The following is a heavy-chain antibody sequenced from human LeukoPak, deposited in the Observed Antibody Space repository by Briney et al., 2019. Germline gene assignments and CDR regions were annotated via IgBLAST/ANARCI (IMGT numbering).Heavy chain of an antibody. D-gene: IGHD3-3*01. J-gene: IGHJ4*02. CDR2: IYPGDSDV. Sequence: GESLKISCQTSGYNFPSHWIAWVRQIPGKGLEWMGIIYPGDSDVRYNPSFQGQVTISVDKTVKTAYLQWSSLRASDTARYYCAKAAEAFGAVTVGLYCFDSWGQGTLVTVSS. CDR3: AKAAEAFGAVTVGLYCFDS. CDR1: GYNFPSHW. V-gene: IGHV5-51*01.